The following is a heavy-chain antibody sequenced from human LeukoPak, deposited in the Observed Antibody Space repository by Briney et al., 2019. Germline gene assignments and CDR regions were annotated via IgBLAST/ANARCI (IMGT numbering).Heavy chain of an antibody. CDR2: IGTKANTYAT. D-gene: IGHD5-24*01. V-gene: IGHV3-73*01. J-gene: IGHJ4*02. Sequence: GGSLRLSCAASGFTFSGSAMHWVRQASGKGLEWIGRIGTKANTYATTYTASVKGRFTISGDDSENTAYLQVNSLKTEDTAVYYCARQMDTIDYWGQGTLVTVSS. CDR3: ARQMDTIDY. CDR1: GFTFSGSA.